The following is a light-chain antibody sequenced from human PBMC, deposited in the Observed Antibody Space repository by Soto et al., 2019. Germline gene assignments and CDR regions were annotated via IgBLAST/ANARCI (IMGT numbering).Light chain of an antibody. CDR3: QQYNSYSPT. J-gene: IGKJ1*01. CDR1: QSISSW. V-gene: IGKV1-5*01. CDR2: DAS. Sequence: DIQMTQSPSTLSASVGDRVTITCRASQSISSWLAWYQQKPGKAPKLLIYDASSLESGVPSRLSGSGSGTELTLTISSLQPDDFATYYCQQYNSYSPTFGHGTKVDIK.